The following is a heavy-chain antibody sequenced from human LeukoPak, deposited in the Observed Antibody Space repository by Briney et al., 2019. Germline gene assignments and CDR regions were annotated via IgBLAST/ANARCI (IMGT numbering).Heavy chain of an antibody. V-gene: IGHV1-2*06. D-gene: IGHD3-10*01. J-gene: IGHJ6*02. Sequence: ASVKVSCKASGYTFTGYYMHWVRQAPGQGLEWMGRINPNSGGTNYAQKFQGRVTMTRDTSISTAYMELSRLRSDDTAVYYCARDVVGFGESPRLYYYYYGMVVWGQGTTVTVSS. CDR3: ARDVVGFGESPRLYYYYYGMVV. CDR2: INPNSGGT. CDR1: GYTFTGYY.